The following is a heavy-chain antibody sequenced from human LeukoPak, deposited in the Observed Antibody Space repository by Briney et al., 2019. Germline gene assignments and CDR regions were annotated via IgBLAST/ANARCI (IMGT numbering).Heavy chain of an antibody. D-gene: IGHD6-19*01. CDR1: GGSISSGDYY. V-gene: IGHV4-30-4*01. CDR3: ARDPRSPVAGAFDI. J-gene: IGHJ3*02. Sequence: PSQTLSLTCTVSGGSISSGDYYWSWIRQPPGKGLEWIGYIYYSGSTYYNPSLKSRVTISVDTSKNQFSLKLSSATAADTAVYYCARDPRSPVAGAFDIWGQGTMVTVSS. CDR2: IYYSGST.